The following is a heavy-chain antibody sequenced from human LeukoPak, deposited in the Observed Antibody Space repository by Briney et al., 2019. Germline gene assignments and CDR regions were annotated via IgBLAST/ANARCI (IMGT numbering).Heavy chain of an antibody. Sequence: GGSLRLSCAASGFTFSSYWMHWVRQAPGKGLVWVSRVNSDGRSTSYADSVKGRFTISRDNAKNTLYLQMNSLRGEDTAVYYCAKLTRGYCSSTACPNWFDPWGQGTLVTVSS. D-gene: IGHD2-2*01. CDR2: VNSDGRST. V-gene: IGHV3-74*01. J-gene: IGHJ5*02. CDR1: GFTFSSYW. CDR3: AKLTRGYCSSTACPNWFDP.